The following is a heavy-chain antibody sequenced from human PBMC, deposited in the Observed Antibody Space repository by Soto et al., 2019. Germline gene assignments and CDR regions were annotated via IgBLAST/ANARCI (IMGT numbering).Heavy chain of an antibody. CDR2: IYYSGST. CDR1: GGXISSYY. D-gene: IGHD5-18*01. CDR3: ARRYGSSFDY. V-gene: IGHV4-59*08. Sequence: SETLSLTCTVSGGXISSYYWSWIRQPPGKGLEWIGYIYYSGSTNYNPSLKSRVTISVDTSKNQFSLKLSSVTAADTAVYYCARRYGSSFDYWGQGTLVTVSS. J-gene: IGHJ4*02.